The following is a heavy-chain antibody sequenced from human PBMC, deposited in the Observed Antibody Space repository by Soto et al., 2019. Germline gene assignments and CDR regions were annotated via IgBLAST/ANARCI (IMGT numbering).Heavy chain of an antibody. Sequence: QVQLVQSGDEVRKPGSSVKVSCKASGYIFVNYGIAWVRQAPGQGLEWMGWMSPNSGNTHYASKVQGRLTMTTDTXSSTADMDLGSLTSDDTAVYYCAMVDKCVTPSPRDVWGQGATVTVSS. V-gene: IGHV1-18*01. D-gene: IGHD5-12*01. J-gene: IGHJ6*02. CDR3: AMVDKCVTPSPRDV. CDR2: MSPNSGNT. CDR1: GYIFVNYG.